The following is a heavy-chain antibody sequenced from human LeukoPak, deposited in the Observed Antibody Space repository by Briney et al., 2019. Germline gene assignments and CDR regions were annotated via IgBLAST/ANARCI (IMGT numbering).Heavy chain of an antibody. CDR1: GGSIGSGDYY. D-gene: IGHD2-15*01. CDR3: ARNYCSGGSCYPHDAFDI. Sequence: SQTLSLTCTVSGGSIGSGDYYWSWIRQPPGKGLEWIGYIYYSGSTFHYNPSLKSRITISIDTSKNQFSLRLSSVTAADTAVYYCARNYCSGGSCYPHDAFDIWGQGTMVTVSS. CDR2: IYYSGST. J-gene: IGHJ3*02. V-gene: IGHV4-30-4*08.